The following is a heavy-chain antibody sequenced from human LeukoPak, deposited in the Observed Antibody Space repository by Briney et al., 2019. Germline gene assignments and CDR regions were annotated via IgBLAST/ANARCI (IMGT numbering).Heavy chain of an antibody. CDR1: GFTFSNYY. J-gene: IGHJ3*02. V-gene: IGHV3-11*06. D-gene: IGHD3-22*01. CDR2: ISGSGDT. Sequence: GGSLRLSCAASGFTFSNYYMSWIRQAPGKGLEWVSYISGSGDTNYADSVMGRFTISRDNAKNSLYLQMNSLRAGDMAVYYCARGVIVAGLGFDIWGQGTMVTVSS. CDR3: ARGVIVAGLGFDI.